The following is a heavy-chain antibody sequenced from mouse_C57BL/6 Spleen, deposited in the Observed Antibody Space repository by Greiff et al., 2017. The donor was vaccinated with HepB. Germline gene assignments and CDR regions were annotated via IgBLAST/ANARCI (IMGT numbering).Heavy chain of an antibody. D-gene: IGHD2-3*01. V-gene: IGHV5-9-1*02. CDR3: TREGGDDGYYNAMDY. CDR1: GFTFSSYA. J-gene: IGHJ4*01. CDR2: ISSGGDYI. Sequence: EVKLMESGEGLVKPGGSLKLSCAASGFTFSSYAMSWVRQTPEKRLEWVAYISSGGDYIYYADTVKGRFTISRDNARNTLYLQMSSLKSEDTAMYYCTREGGDDGYYNAMDYWGQGTSVTVSS.